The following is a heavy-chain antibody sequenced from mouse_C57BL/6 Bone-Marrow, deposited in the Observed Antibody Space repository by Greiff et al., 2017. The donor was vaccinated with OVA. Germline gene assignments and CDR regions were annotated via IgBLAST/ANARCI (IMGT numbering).Heavy chain of an antibody. CDR2: IYPGGGYT. V-gene: IGHV1-63*01. J-gene: IGHJ1*03. D-gene: IGHD1-1*01. Sequence: VQLQQSGAELVRPGTSVKMSCKASGYTFTNYWIGWAKQRPGHGLEWIGDIYPGGGYTNYNEKFKGKATLTADKSSSTAYMQFSILTSEDSAIYYCARTHYYGSSHWYFDVWGTGTTVTVSS. CDR3: ARTHYYGSSHWYFDV. CDR1: GYTFTNYW.